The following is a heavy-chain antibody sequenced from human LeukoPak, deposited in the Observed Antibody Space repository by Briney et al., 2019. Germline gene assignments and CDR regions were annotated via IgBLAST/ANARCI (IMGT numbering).Heavy chain of an antibody. CDR1: GGSISSYY. V-gene: IGHV4-59*08. J-gene: IGHJ5*02. D-gene: IGHD6-6*01. Sequence: SETLSLTCTVSGGSISSYYWSWIRQPPGKGLEWIGYIYYSGSTNYSPSLKSRVTISVDTSKNQFSLKLSSVTAADTAVYYCARRRIAARGNWFDPWGQGTLVTVSS. CDR3: ARRRIAARGNWFDP. CDR2: IYYSGST.